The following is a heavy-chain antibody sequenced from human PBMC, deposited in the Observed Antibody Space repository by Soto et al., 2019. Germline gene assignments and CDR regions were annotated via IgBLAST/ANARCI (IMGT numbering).Heavy chain of an antibody. J-gene: IGHJ4*02. CDR3: ARGITLPTPLDY. CDR2: ISPYNGNT. D-gene: IGHD1-20*01. Sequence: ASVKVSCKAPGYSFTSYGIGWVRQAPGQGLEWMGWISPYNGNTYYAQNLQGRVTMTTDTSTSTVYMELRSLRSEDTAVYYCARGITLPTPLDYWGQGTLVTVSS. V-gene: IGHV1-18*01. CDR1: GYSFTSYG.